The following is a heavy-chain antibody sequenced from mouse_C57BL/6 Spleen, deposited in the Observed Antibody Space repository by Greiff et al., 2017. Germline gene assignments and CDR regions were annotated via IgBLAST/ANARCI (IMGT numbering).Heavy chain of an antibody. Sequence: QVQLKESGAELAKPGASVKLSCKASGYTFTSYWMHWVKQRPGQGLEWIGYINPSSGYTKYNQKFKDKATLTADKSSSTAYMQLSSLTSEDSAVYYCARYPPFITTVVATDYYAMDYWGQGTSVTVSS. D-gene: IGHD1-1*01. CDR2: INPSSGYT. CDR3: ARYPPFITTVVATDYYAMDY. CDR1: GYTFTSYW. J-gene: IGHJ4*01. V-gene: IGHV1-7*01.